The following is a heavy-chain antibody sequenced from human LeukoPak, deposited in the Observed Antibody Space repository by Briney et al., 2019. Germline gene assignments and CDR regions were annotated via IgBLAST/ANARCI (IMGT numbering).Heavy chain of an antibody. CDR3: AKDGVVPAALHP. D-gene: IGHD2-2*01. CDR1: GFTFRSYA. J-gene: IGHJ5*02. V-gene: IGHV3-23*01. CDR2: IRGSDGST. Sequence: SGGSLRLSCAASGFTFRSYAMSWVRQAPGKGLEWVSAIRGSDGSTYYADSVKGRFTISRGNSKNTLYLQMNSLRAEDTAVYYCAKDGVVPAALHPWGQGTLVTVSS.